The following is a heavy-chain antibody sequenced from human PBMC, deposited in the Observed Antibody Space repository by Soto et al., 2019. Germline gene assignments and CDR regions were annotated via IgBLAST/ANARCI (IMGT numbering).Heavy chain of an antibody. CDR1: GYTFTGYY. Sequence: ASVEVSCKASGYTFTGYYMHWVRQAPGQGLEWMGWINPNSGGTNYAQKFQGRVTMTRDTSISTAYMELSRLRSDDTAVYYCARALLYYDILTGYEPYYYYGMDVWGQGTTVTVSS. CDR3: ARALLYYDILTGYEPYYYYGMDV. CDR2: INPNSGGT. D-gene: IGHD3-9*01. V-gene: IGHV1-2*02. J-gene: IGHJ6*02.